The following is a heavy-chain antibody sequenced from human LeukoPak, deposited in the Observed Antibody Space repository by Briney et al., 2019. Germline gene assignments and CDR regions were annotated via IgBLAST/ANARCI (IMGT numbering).Heavy chain of an antibody. J-gene: IGHJ3*02. D-gene: IGHD3-22*01. Sequence: SETLSLTCTVSGGSISSSGYYWGWIRQPPGKGLEWIGSIYYSGSTYYNPSLKSRVTISVDTSKNQFSLKLSSVTAADTAVYYCARALRITMIVVVSAFDIWGQGTMVTVSS. CDR2: IYYSGST. CDR3: ARALRITMIVVVSAFDI. CDR1: GGSISSSGYY. V-gene: IGHV4-39*07.